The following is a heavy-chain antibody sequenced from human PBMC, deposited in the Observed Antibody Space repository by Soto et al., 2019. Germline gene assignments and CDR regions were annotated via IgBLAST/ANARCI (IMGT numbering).Heavy chain of an antibody. CDR1: GGTFSNHA. CDR3: AREVAADGTFREDVFDI. CDR2: IIPIFTTT. D-gene: IGHD6-13*01. V-gene: IGHV1-69*12. Sequence: QVHLVQSGAEVKKPGSSVKVSCKAPGGTFSNHAINWVRQAPGQGLEWMGRIIPIFTTTNYAQKFQGRVSMTADESTTTAYMELSSLKHDETAVYYCAREVAADGTFREDVFDIWGQGTLVTVSS. J-gene: IGHJ3*02.